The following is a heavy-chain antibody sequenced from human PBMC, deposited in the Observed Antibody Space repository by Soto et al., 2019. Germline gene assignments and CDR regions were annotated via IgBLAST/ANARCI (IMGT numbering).Heavy chain of an antibody. V-gene: IGHV1-18*01. CDR3: ARERQYEPLLY. J-gene: IGHJ4*02. Sequence: QVQLVQSGVEVKKPGASDKVSCQASGYTFTNYGITWLRQAPGQGLEWMGWVSAYNRNTNYAQRFQDRVTMTTDTSTRTAYMELRNLKSDDTAIYFCARERQYEPLLYWGQGTLVTVSS. CDR2: VSAYNRNT. CDR1: GYTFTNYG. D-gene: IGHD2-2*01.